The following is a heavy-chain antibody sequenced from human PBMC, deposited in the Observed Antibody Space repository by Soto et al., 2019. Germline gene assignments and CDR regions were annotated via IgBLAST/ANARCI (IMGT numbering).Heavy chain of an antibody. Sequence: QVQLVESGGGVVQPGRSLRLSCAASGFTFSSYGMHWVRQAPGKGLEWVAVIWYDGSNKYYADSVKGRFTISRDNSKNRLYLQMNSLRAEDTAVYYCARDRDRVDAFDIWGQGTMVTVSS. CDR1: GFTFSSYG. CDR2: IWYDGSNK. J-gene: IGHJ3*02. D-gene: IGHD2-21*02. V-gene: IGHV3-33*01. CDR3: ARDRDRVDAFDI.